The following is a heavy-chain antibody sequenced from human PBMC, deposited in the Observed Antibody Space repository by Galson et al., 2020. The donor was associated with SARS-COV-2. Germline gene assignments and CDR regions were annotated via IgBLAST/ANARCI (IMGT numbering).Heavy chain of an antibody. V-gene: IGHV4-59*08. Sequence: SETLSLTCTVSGGSTSSYYWSWIRQPPGKGLEWIGYIYYSGSTNYNPSLKSRVTISVDTSKNQFSLKLSSVTAADTAVYYCARRSGIVGATGNYYYMDVWGKGTTVTVSS. CDR2: IYYSGST. CDR1: GGSTSSYY. CDR3: ARRSGIVGATGNYYYMDV. D-gene: IGHD1-26*01. J-gene: IGHJ6*03.